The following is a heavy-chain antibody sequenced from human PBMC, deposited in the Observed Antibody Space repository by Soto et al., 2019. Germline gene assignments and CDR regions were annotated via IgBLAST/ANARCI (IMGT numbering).Heavy chain of an antibody. Sequence: GESLKISCKGSGYSFTSYWIGWVRQMPGKGLEWMGIIYPGDSDTRYSPSFKGQVTISADKSISTAYLQWSSLKASDTAMYYCASTYYDFWSGSDAFDIWGQGTMVTVSS. CDR2: IYPGDSDT. J-gene: IGHJ3*02. CDR3: ASTYYDFWSGSDAFDI. V-gene: IGHV5-51*01. D-gene: IGHD3-3*01. CDR1: GYSFTSYW.